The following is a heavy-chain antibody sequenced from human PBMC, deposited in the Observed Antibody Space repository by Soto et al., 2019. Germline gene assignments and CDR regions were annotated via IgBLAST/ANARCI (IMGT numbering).Heavy chain of an antibody. CDR2: ISSSGSTI. CDR1: GFTFSDYY. J-gene: IGHJ6*03. CDR3: AKDFIVYYYYMDV. Sequence: PGGSLRLSCAASGFTFSDYYMSWIRQAPGKGLEWVSYISSSGSTIYYADSVKGRFTISRDNAKNSLYLKMNSLGAEDTALFYGAKDFIVYYYYMDVGGKGTTVPVSS. D-gene: IGHD2-15*01. V-gene: IGHV3-11*01.